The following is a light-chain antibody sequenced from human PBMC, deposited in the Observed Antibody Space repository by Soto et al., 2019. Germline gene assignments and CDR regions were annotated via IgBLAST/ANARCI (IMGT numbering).Light chain of an antibody. V-gene: IGKV3-15*01. J-gene: IGKJ2*01. CDR1: QTINRN. Sequence: EIVMTQSPATLSVSPGERATLSCRASQTINRNLAWYQQKPGQAPRLLIYDTSTRATGIPARFSGSGYGTEFTLTISSLQSEDFAVYYCQQYNNWPPNTFGQGTKLESK. CDR2: DTS. CDR3: QQYNNWPPNT.